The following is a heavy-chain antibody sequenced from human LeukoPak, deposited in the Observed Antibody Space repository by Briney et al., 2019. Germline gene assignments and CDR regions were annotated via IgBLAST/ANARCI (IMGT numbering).Heavy chain of an antibody. J-gene: IGHJ4*02. Sequence: GASVKVSCKASGYTFTGDYMHWVRQAPGQGLEWMGWINPNSGGTNYAQKFQGRVTMTRDTSISTAYMELSRLRSDDTAVYYCARVVDGYNRYFDYWGQGTLVTVSS. CDR1: GYTFTGDY. CDR2: INPNSGGT. D-gene: IGHD5-24*01. V-gene: IGHV1-2*02. CDR3: ARVVDGYNRYFDY.